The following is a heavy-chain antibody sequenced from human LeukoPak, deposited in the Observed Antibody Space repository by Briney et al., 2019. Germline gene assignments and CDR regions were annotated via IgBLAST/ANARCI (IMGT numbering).Heavy chain of an antibody. J-gene: IGHJ4*02. V-gene: IGHV4-59*01. CDR3: ARSVQYYYDSSGYHPYYFDY. D-gene: IGHD3-22*01. CDR1: GGSISSYY. CDR2: IYYSGST. Sequence: SETLSLTCTVSGGSISSYYWSRIRQPPGKGLEWIGYIYYSGSTNYNPSLKSRVTISVDMSKNQFSLKLSSVTAADTAVYYCARSVQYYYDSSGYHPYYFDYWGQGTLVTVSS.